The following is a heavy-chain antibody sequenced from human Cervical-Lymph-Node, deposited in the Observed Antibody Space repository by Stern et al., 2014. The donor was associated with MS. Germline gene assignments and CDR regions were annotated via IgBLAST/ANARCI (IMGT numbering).Heavy chain of an antibody. V-gene: IGHV3-30-3*01. Sequence: VQLEESGGGVVQPGRSLRVSCATAGFTFTSYAMNWVRQAPGKGLELVAVIAYDGNTKYYADAVKGRFTISRDNSKNTLYLQMSSLRAEDTAVYYCVRERSSRGFDYWGQGSLVTVSS. CDR2: IAYDGNTK. D-gene: IGHD5/OR15-5a*01. CDR1: GFTFTSYA. J-gene: IGHJ4*02. CDR3: VRERSSRGFDY.